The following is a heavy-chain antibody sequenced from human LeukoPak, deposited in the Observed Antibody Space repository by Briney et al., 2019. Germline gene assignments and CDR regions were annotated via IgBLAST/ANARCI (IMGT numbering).Heavy chain of an antibody. V-gene: IGHV3-30*18. D-gene: IGHD6-13*01. Sequence: GGSLRLSCAASGFTFSSYGMHWVRQAPGKGLEWVAVISYDGSNKYYADSVEGRFTISRDNSKNTLYLQMNSLRAEDTAVYYCAKSILGIAAAGDGMDVWGQGTTVSVSS. J-gene: IGHJ6*02. CDR2: ISYDGSNK. CDR3: AKSILGIAAAGDGMDV. CDR1: GFTFSSYG.